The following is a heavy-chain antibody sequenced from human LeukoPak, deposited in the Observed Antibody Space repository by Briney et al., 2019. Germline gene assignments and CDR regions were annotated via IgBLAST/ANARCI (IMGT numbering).Heavy chain of an antibody. CDR1: GFTFSDRY. J-gene: IGHJ4*02. CDR2: SKNKANSYTT. Sequence: GGSLRLSCAASGFTFSDRYMDWVRQAPGKGLEWVGRSKNKANSYTTEYAASVKGRFTISRDDSKNSVYLQMSSLKTEDTAVYYCARGPYYYDSSGHYHYYSDYWGQGTLVTVSS. D-gene: IGHD3-22*01. V-gene: IGHV3-72*01. CDR3: ARGPYYYDSSGHYHYYSDY.